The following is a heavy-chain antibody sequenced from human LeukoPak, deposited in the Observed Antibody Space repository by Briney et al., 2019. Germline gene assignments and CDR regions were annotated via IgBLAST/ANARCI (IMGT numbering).Heavy chain of an antibody. Sequence: SETLSLTCAVYGGSFSGYYWSWIRQPPGKGLEWIGEINHSGSTNYNPSLKSRVTISINTSKNQFSLKLSSVTAADTAVYYCARSFSLWFGELLPDYWGQGTLVTVSS. CDR2: INHSGST. D-gene: IGHD3-10*01. J-gene: IGHJ4*02. CDR3: ARSFSLWFGELLPDY. CDR1: GGSFSGYY. V-gene: IGHV4-34*01.